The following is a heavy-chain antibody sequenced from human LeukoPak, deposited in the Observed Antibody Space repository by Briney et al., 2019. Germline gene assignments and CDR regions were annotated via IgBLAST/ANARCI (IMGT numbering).Heavy chain of an antibody. CDR3: ARDPNGDYVGAFEI. D-gene: IGHD4-17*01. CDR1: GFTFSDYA. V-gene: IGHV3-23*01. CDR2: IRGSGGGA. J-gene: IGHJ3*02. Sequence: GGSLSLSCAASGFTFSDYAMMWLRQAPGKGPECVSVIRGSGGGAGYADSVRGRFTISRDNSKNSLYLQMNRLRADDTAVYYCARDPNGDYVGAFEILGQGTMVTVSS.